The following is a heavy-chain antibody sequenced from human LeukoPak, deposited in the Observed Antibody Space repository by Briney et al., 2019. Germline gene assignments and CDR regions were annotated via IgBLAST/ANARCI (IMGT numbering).Heavy chain of an antibody. CDR2: IYPSDSDA. Sequence: GESLKISCKASGYRFTSYWIGGVRQLPGKGLEWVGIIYPSDSDARYSPSFQGQVTISADKSINTAYLQWSSLKASDTAMYYCARRNYDILTGYYNDYFDYWGQGTLVTVSS. D-gene: IGHD3-9*01. V-gene: IGHV5-51*01. CDR3: ARRNYDILTGYYNDYFDY. J-gene: IGHJ4*02. CDR1: GYRFTSYW.